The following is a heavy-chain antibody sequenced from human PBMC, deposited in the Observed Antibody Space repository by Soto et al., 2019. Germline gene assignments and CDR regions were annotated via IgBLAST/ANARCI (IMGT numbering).Heavy chain of an antibody. Sequence: ASVKVSCKASGYTFTSYDMHWVRQAPGQRLEWMGWINAGNGNTKYSQKFQGRVTITRDTSASTAYMELSSLRSEDTAVYYCARGDGTASGTDWWGQGTLVTVSS. CDR2: INAGNGNT. CDR3: ARGDGTASGTDW. J-gene: IGHJ4*02. V-gene: IGHV1-3*01. CDR1: GYTFTSYD. D-gene: IGHD6-13*01.